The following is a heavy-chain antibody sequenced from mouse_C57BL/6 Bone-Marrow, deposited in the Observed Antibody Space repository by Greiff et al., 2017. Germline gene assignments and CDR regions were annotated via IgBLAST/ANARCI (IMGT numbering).Heavy chain of an antibody. CDR3: ARDVGSSYYFDY. D-gene: IGHD1-1*01. Sequence: VMLVESGAELARPGASVKLSCKASGYTFTSYGISWVKQRTGQGLEWIGEIYPRSGNTYYNEKFKGKATLTADKSSSTAYMELRSLTSEDSAVYFCARDVGSSYYFDYWGQGTTLTVSS. CDR1: GYTFTSYG. J-gene: IGHJ2*01. V-gene: IGHV1-81*01. CDR2: IYPRSGNT.